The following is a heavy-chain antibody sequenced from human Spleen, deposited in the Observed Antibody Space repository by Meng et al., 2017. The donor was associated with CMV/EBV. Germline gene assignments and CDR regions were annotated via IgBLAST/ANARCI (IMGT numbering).Heavy chain of an antibody. J-gene: IGHJ5*02. CDR1: EVAFSNYA. D-gene: IGHD4-23*01. Sequence: KGSEVAFSNYASSWMRQAPEKGLEWLGRINPIFNTENDEQKYQSRITITTNESTSTDCMELSSLRSEDTAVYYCAGGHETPARWFDPWGQGTLVTVSS. CDR2: INPIFNTE. V-gene: IGHV1-69*05. CDR3: AGGHETPARWFDP.